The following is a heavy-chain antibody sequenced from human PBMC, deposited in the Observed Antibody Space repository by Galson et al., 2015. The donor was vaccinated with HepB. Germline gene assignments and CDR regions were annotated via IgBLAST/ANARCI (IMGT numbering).Heavy chain of an antibody. Sequence: SVKVSCKASGGTFSSYTISWVRQAPGQGLEWMGRIIPILGIANYAQKFQGRVTITADKSTSTAYMELSSLRSEDTAVYYCARDSSGSYRDYWGQGTLVTVSS. CDR1: GGTFSSYT. V-gene: IGHV1-69*04. CDR2: IIPILGIA. D-gene: IGHD3-10*01. J-gene: IGHJ4*02. CDR3: ARDSSGSYRDY.